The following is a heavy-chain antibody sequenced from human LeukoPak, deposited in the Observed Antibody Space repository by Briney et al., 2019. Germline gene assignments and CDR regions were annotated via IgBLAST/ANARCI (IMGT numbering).Heavy chain of an antibody. J-gene: IGHJ4*02. CDR1: GFTFSHYG. D-gene: IGHD4-11*01. V-gene: IGHV3-33*06. Sequence: TGGSLRLSCVASGFTFSHYGMHWVRQGPGKGLEWVAVIWSDGTNQFYADSVKGRFTISRDDSQKRVLLQMTSLRAEDTAIYYCAKDAQRGFDYSNSLQYWGRGTLVTVS. CDR3: AKDAQRGFDYSNSLQY. CDR2: IWSDGTNQ.